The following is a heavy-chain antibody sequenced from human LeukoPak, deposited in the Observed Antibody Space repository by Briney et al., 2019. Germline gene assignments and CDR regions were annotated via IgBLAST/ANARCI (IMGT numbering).Heavy chain of an antibody. CDR2: ISVYNGKT. D-gene: IGHD3-16*02. J-gene: IGHJ4*02. Sequence: ASVKVSCKASGYTFSSYGISWVRQAPGQGLEWMGWISVYNGKTKYAQNFQGGVTLTTDTFTSTAYMEATSLRSDDTAVYYCARDQYDSVWDSHRPYFDYWGQGTLVTVSS. CDR1: GYTFSSYG. CDR3: ARDQYDSVWDSHRPYFDY. V-gene: IGHV1-18*01.